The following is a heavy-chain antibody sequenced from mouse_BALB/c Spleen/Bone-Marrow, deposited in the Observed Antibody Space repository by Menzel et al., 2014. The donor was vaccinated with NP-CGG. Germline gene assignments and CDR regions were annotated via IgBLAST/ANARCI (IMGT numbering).Heavy chain of an antibody. Sequence: QVQLKESGPGLEESSQSLSISCTVSGFSLISYGVHWIRQRPGKGLEWLGVIWPGGSTNYNPALMSRLSISKDNSKSQVFLKMNSLQSDDTAMYYCARDLYYDYDVGAMDYWGQGTSVTVSS. V-gene: IGHV2-9*02. CDR1: GFSLISYG. CDR2: IWPGGST. CDR3: ARDLYYDYDVGAMDY. J-gene: IGHJ4*01. D-gene: IGHD2-4*01.